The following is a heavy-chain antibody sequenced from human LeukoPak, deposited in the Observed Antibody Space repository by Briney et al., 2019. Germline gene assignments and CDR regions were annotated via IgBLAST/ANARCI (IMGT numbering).Heavy chain of an antibody. CDR2: IYYAGST. D-gene: IGHD3-22*01. CDR3: ARLGFYDSRTVDWFDP. J-gene: IGHJ5*02. CDR1: GGPISNFY. Sequence: SETLSLTCTVSGGPISNFYWSWIRQPPGKGLEWIGYIYYAGSTNYNPSLKSRVTISVDTYKNQFSLKLNSVTAADTAVYYCARLGFYDSRTVDWFDPWGQRTLVSVSS. V-gene: IGHV4-59*12.